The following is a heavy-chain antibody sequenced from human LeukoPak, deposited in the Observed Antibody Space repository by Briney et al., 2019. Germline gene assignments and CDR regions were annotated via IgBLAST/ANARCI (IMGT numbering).Heavy chain of an antibody. CDR2: IRASGDRT. V-gene: IGHV3-23*01. J-gene: IGHJ4*02. CDR3: AVLAVPAVGY. Sequence: GGSLRLSCVVSGFTFINYGMSWVRQAPGKGLEWVSTIRASGDRTYYAESVKGRFTMSGDKSKNTLYLQMSNLRAEDTAVYHCAVLAVPAVGYWGQGTLVIVSS. CDR1: GFTFINYG. D-gene: IGHD2-15*01.